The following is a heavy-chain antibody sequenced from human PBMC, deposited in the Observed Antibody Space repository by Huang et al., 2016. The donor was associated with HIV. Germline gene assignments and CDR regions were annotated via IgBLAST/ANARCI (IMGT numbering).Heavy chain of an antibody. CDR2: INPGNGNT. V-gene: IGHV1-3*01. CDR1: GYSFTTYA. Sequence: QVQLVQSGAEVKKPGASVKVSCKASGYSFTTYALHWVRQAPGHRREWMGWINPGNGNTNYAQQVQGRVTITRDTSASTVYMEVSSLTFEDTAVYYCAREFVIFGAPLWPAYWGQGTLISVSS. D-gene: IGHD2-21*01. CDR3: AREFVIFGAPLWPAY. J-gene: IGHJ4*02.